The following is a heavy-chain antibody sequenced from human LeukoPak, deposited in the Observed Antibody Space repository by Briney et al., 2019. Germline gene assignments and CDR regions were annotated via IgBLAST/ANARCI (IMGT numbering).Heavy chain of an antibody. Sequence: PETLSLTCAVYGGSFSGYYWSWIRQPPGKGLEWIGEINHSGSTNYNPSLKSRVTISVDTSKNQFSLKLSSVTAADTAVYYCARGVPAPDYWGQGTLVTVSS. V-gene: IGHV4-34*01. J-gene: IGHJ4*02. CDR1: GGSFSGYY. CDR3: ARGVPAPDY. CDR2: INHSGST. D-gene: IGHD4/OR15-4a*01.